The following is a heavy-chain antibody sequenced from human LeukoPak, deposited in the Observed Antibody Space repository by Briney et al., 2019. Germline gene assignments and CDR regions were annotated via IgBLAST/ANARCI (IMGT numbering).Heavy chain of an antibody. CDR3: PATRDKYVWGSYLSDH. CDR2: INWDGGST. J-gene: IGHJ5*02. V-gene: IGHV3-43D*04. Sequence: KPGGSLRLSCAASGFTFDDYAMHWVRQAPGKGLEWVSLINWDGGSTYYADSVKGRFTISRDNSKNSLYLQMNSLRAEDTALYYCPATRDKYVWGSYLSDHWGQGTLVTVSS. CDR1: GFTFDDYA. D-gene: IGHD3-16*02.